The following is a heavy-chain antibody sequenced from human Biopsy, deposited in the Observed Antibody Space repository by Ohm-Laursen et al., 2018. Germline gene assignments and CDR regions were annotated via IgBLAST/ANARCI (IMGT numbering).Heavy chain of an antibody. CDR3: ARDRGYYSDRTIPGYFDL. Sequence: GTLSLTCSVSGDSISSYYWSWIRQPPGKGLQWIGYVYYTGSTDYNPSLQSRVTISVDTSKNHFSLRLRSVTPADTAIYYCARDRGYYSDRTIPGYFDLWGRGTLVTVSS. J-gene: IGHJ2*01. V-gene: IGHV4-59*01. CDR1: GDSISSYY. CDR2: VYYTGST. D-gene: IGHD3-22*01.